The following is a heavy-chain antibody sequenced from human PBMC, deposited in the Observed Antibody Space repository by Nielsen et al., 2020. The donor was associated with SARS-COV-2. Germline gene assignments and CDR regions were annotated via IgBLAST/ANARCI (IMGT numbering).Heavy chain of an antibody. Sequence: GSLRLSCAASGFTFSSYAMSWVRQAPGKGLEWVSVIYSGGSSTYYADSVKGRFTISRDNSKNTLYLQMNSLRAEDTAVYYCAKDVNSGAVAEAFDYWGQGTLVTVSS. CDR3: AKDVNSGAVAEAFDY. D-gene: IGHD6-19*01. J-gene: IGHJ4*02. CDR2: IYSGGSST. V-gene: IGHV3-23*03. CDR1: GFTFSSYA.